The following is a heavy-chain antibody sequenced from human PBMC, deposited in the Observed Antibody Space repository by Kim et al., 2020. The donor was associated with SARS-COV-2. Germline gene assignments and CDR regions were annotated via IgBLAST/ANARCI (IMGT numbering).Heavy chain of an antibody. CDR1: GFTFSNYD. CDR3: AGRTFRSNWSLRELRFDP. D-gene: IGHD6-13*01. CDR2: ISTTGDT. Sequence: GGSLRLSCAASGFTFSNYDMHWVRQATGKGLEWVSTISTTGDTYFPGSLQGRFTIFRNDAQNSLYFQISKLSAGDTAVYYCAGRTFRSNWSLRELRFDPWGEGTLVTVS. V-gene: IGHV3-13*04. J-gene: IGHJ5*02.